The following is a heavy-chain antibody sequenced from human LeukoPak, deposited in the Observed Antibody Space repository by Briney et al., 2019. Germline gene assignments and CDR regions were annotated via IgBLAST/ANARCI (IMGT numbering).Heavy chain of an antibody. Sequence: SETLSLTCTVSGGSISSYYWSWIRQPAGKGLEWIGRIYTSGSTNYNPSLKSRVTMSVDTSKNQFSLKLSSVTAADTAVYYCAREESIGSYQFLHDYWGQGTLVTVSS. J-gene: IGHJ4*02. V-gene: IGHV4-4*07. CDR2: IYTSGST. D-gene: IGHD1-26*01. CDR3: AREESIGSYQFLHDY. CDR1: GGSISSYY.